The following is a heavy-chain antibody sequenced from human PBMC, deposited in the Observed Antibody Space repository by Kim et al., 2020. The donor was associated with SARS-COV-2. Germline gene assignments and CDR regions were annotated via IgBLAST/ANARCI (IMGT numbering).Heavy chain of an antibody. CDR3: ARAPLGYCSSTSCSPAEYFQH. D-gene: IGHD2-2*01. V-gene: IGHV4-30-4*01. J-gene: IGHJ1*01. CDR2: IYYSGST. Sequence: SETLSLTCTVSGGSISSGDYYWSWIRQPPGKGLEWIGYIYYSGSTYYNPSLKSRVTISVDTSKNQFSLKLSSVTAADTAVYYCARAPLGYCSSTSCSPAEYFQHWGQGTLVTVSS. CDR1: GGSISSGDYY.